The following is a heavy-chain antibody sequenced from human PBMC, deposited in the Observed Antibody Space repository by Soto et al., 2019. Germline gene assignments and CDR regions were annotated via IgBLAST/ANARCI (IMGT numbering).Heavy chain of an antibody. CDR1: GFTFSNAW. J-gene: IGHJ4*02. CDR2: IKSKTDGGTT. Sequence: EVQLVESGGGLVKPGGSLRLSCAASGFTFSNAWMNWVRQAPGKGLEWDGRIKSKTDGGTTDYAAPVKGIFTISRDDSKNTLYLQMNSLKTEDTAVYYCTTEIDGGNFDYWGQGTLVTVSS. CDR3: TTEIDGGNFDY. V-gene: IGHV3-15*07. D-gene: IGHD3-16*01.